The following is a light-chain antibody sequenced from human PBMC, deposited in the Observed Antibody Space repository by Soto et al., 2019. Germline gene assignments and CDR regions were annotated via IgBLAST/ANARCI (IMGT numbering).Light chain of an antibody. Sequence: EVVLIQSPANLSFSPGERATLSCRASRSVSSYLAWYQQKPGQAPRLLIYDASNRAKGIPARFSGNGSGTDFTLTISSLEPEDFAVYYCQQRRDWWPFGQGGK. CDR2: DAS. J-gene: IGKJ1*01. CDR1: RSVSSY. CDR3: QQRRDWWP. V-gene: IGKV3-11*01.